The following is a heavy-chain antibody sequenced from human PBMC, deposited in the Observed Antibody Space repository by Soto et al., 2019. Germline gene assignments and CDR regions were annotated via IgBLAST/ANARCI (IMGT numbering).Heavy chain of an antibody. CDR3: ARAGTYSSSAPYMDV. CDR2: INSDGSST. CDR1: GFTFSSYW. Sequence: GGSLRLSCAASGFTFSSYWMHWVRQAPGKGLVWVSRINSDGSSTSYADSVKGRFTISRDNAKNTLYLQMNSLRAEDTAVYYCARAGTYSSSAPYMDVWGKGTTVTVSS. D-gene: IGHD6-6*01. J-gene: IGHJ6*03. V-gene: IGHV3-74*01.